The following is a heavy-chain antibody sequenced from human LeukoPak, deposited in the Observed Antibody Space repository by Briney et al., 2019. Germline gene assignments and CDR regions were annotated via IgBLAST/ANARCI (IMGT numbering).Heavy chain of an antibody. D-gene: IGHD2-8*01. CDR2: MNPKSGGT. V-gene: IGHV1-2*02. Sequence: ASVKVSCKASGYTFTGYYVHWVRQAPGQGLEWMGWMNPKSGGTNYAQKFEARVTMNRDTSISTAYMELSRLRFDDTAVYYCARASGYCTNGVCYRGRFDYWGQGTLVTVSS. CDR1: GYTFTGYY. CDR3: ARASGYCTNGVCYRGRFDY. J-gene: IGHJ4*02.